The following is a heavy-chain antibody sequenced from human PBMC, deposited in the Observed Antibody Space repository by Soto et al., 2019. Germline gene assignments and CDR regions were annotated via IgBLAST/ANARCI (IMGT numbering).Heavy chain of an antibody. J-gene: IGHJ4*02. V-gene: IGHV3-33*01. D-gene: IGHD3-16*02. Sequence: GGSLRLSCAASGFTFSSYGMHWVRQAPGKGLEWVAVIWYDGSNKYYADSVKGRFTISRDNSKNTLYLQMNSLRAEDTAVYYCARDPYVWGSYRYTQADYWGQGTLVTVSS. CDR3: ARDPYVWGSYRYTQADY. CDR2: IWYDGSNK. CDR1: GFTFSSYG.